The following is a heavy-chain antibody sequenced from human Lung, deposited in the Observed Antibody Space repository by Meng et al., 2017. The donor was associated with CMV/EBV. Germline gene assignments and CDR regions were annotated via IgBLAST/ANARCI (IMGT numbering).Heavy chain of an antibody. V-gene: IGHV1-69*08. D-gene: IGHD4-11*01. CDR1: GGNFNSYS. CDR2: IVPLLRTP. J-gene: IGHJ5*02. Sequence: SVXVSXKAYGGNFNSYSFIWVRQAPGQGLEWVGRIVPLLRTPMFAQRFQGRVTITADRSSSTTYMELSSLRSEDTAVYYCATATYMTTQQGWFDTWGQGXLVTGSS. CDR3: ATATYMTTQQGWFDT.